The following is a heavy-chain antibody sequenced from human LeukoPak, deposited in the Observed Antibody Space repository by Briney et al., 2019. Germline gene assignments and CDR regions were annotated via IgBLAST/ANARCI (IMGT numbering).Heavy chain of an antibody. D-gene: IGHD2-2*01. CDR1: GFTFSSYW. V-gene: IGHV3-7*01. CDR2: IKQDGSEK. CDR3: ARDRGGQGYCSSTSCYAFDY. Sequence: GGSLRLSCAASGFTFSSYWMSWVRQAPGKGLEWVANIKQDGSEKYYVDSVKGRFTISRDNAKNSLYLQMNSQRAEDTAVYYCARDRGGQGYCSSTSCYAFDYWGQGTLVTVSS. J-gene: IGHJ4*02.